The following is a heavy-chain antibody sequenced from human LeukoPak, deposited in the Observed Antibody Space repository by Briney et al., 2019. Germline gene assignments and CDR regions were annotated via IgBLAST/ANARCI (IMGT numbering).Heavy chain of an antibody. D-gene: IGHD2-21*02. Sequence: GGSLRLSCAASGFTFSSNSMNWVRQAPGKGLEWVSSISSSGSYIYYADSVKGRFTISRDNAKNSLYLQMNSLRAEDTAVYYCARQVYCGGDCYYSTPVDYWGQGTLVTVSS. CDR1: GFTFSSNS. V-gene: IGHV3-21*01. CDR3: ARQVYCGGDCYYSTPVDY. CDR2: ISSSGSYI. J-gene: IGHJ4*02.